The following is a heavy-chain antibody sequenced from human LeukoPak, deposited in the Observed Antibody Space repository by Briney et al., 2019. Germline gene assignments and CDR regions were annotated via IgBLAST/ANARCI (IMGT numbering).Heavy chain of an antibody. CDR1: GGSISGHY. Sequence: SETLSLTCTVSGGSISGHYWGWIRQPPGKGLEWIGYIYYSGRTDYKPSLKSRLTLSVDTSRSRFSLKLRSVSAADTAVYYCVRENYFDKWGQGTLVTVSS. CDR2: IYYSGRT. V-gene: IGHV4-59*11. J-gene: IGHJ4*02. CDR3: VRENYFDK.